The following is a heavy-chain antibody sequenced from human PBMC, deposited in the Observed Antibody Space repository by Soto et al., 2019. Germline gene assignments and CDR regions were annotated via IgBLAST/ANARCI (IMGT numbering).Heavy chain of an antibody. D-gene: IGHD6-13*01. CDR1: GFTFSSSG. V-gene: IGHV3-33*01. CDR2: IWDDGSNK. J-gene: IGHJ4*02. Sequence: GGSLRLSWAASGFTFSSSGMHWVRQAPGKGLEWVAVIWDDGSNKDYADSVKGRFTIARDNSKNTLYRQMNSVRTEDTAVYYCARDSSSWYFDYWGQGTLVTVSS. CDR3: ARDSSSWYFDY.